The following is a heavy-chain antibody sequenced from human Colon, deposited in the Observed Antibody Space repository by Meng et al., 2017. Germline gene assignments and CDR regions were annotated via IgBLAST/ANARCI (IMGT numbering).Heavy chain of an antibody. Sequence: GESLKISCAASGIAVRSNYMTWVRQAPGKGLEWVPLIYTGGDTYYADSVKGRFIISTDSSKNTLYLQINDLRAEDTAIYYCARPNSSTWHYAFDIWGQGTMVTVSS. D-gene: IGHD6-13*01. CDR3: ARPNSSTWHYAFDI. CDR1: GIAVRSNY. V-gene: IGHV3-53*01. CDR2: IYTGGDT. J-gene: IGHJ3*02.